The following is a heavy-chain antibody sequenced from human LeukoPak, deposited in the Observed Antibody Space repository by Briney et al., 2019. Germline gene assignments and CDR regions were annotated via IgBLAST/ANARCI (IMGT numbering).Heavy chain of an antibody. CDR2: IIPIFVKA. CDR3: ARGREDYYGSGSYYNPFDY. V-gene: IGHV1-69*01. J-gene: IGHJ4*02. D-gene: IGHD3-10*01. Sequence: SVKVSCKASGGTFSSYAISWVRQAPGQGLEWRGGIIPIFVKATYAKKFQGGVTIPADESTSTAYMELSSLRSEDTAVYSCARGREDYYGSGSYYNPFDYWGQGTLVTVSS. CDR1: GGTFSSYA.